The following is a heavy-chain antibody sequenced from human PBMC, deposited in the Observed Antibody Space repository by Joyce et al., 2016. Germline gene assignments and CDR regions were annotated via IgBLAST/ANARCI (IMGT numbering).Heavy chain of an antibody. Sequence: QVQLVQSGAEVRKPGASVKVSCKSSGYTFTRSGISWVRQAPGQGLDWIGWISAYTSNTNYAQKLQGRVTMTADTSTSTAYMELRSLRSDDTAVYYCARDGGGGSKGIDYWGQGTLVTVSS. CDR2: ISAYTSNT. V-gene: IGHV1-18*01. J-gene: IGHJ4*02. D-gene: IGHD2-15*01. CDR3: ARDGGGGSKGIDY. CDR1: GYTFTRSG.